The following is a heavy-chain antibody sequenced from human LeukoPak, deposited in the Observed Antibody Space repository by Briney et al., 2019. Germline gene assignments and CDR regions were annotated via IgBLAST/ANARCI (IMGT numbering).Heavy chain of an antibody. V-gene: IGHV4-59*08. CDR2: IYFSGTT. D-gene: IGHD6-13*01. Sequence: PSETLSLTCTVSGDSLNAYYWGWIRQPPGKGLEGIGYIYFSGTTKYNPSLESRVTISVDTSKNQFSLKLSSVTAADTAVYYCARRRAEGGSNGHYNWFDPWGQGILVTASS. J-gene: IGHJ5*02. CDR1: GDSLNAYY. CDR3: ARRRAEGGSNGHYNWFDP.